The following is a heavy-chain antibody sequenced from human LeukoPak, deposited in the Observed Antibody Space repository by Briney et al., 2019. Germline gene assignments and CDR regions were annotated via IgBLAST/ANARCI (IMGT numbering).Heavy chain of an antibody. CDR1: GGSISSYY. V-gene: IGHV4-59*01. Sequence: KPSETLSLTCTVSGGSISSYYWSWIRQPPGMGLEWIGYIYYSGSTNYNPSLKSRVTISVDTSKNQFSLKLSSVTAADTAVYYCARDLFFGGGSFDYWGQGTLVTVSS. CDR3: ARDLFFGGGSFDY. CDR2: IYYSGST. J-gene: IGHJ4*02. D-gene: IGHD2-15*01.